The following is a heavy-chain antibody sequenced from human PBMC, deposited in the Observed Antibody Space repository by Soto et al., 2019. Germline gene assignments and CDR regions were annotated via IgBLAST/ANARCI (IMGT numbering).Heavy chain of an antibody. J-gene: IGHJ3*02. D-gene: IGHD1-20*01. V-gene: IGHV3-9*01. CDR2: ISWNSGSM. CDR3: AKDKGYNWNDVAAFDI. CDR1: GFTFHDFA. Sequence: VQLVESGGGLVQPGKSLRLSCAASGFTFHDFAMHWVRQAPGKGLEWVSGISWNSGSMGYADSVNGRVIISRDNAMNSLYLKMNSLRAEDTALYYCAKDKGYNWNDVAAFDIWGQGTMVTVSS.